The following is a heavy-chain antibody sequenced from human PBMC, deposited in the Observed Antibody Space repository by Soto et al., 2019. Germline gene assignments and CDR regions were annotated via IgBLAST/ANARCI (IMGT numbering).Heavy chain of an antibody. V-gene: IGHV1-2*04. J-gene: IGHJ6*02. D-gene: IGHD6-13*01. Sequence: ASVKVSCKASGYTFTGYYMHWVRQASGQGLEWMGWINPNSGGTNYAQKFQGWVTMTRDTSISTAYMELSRLRSDDTAVYYCARGAGYSSSWRYYYYYGMDVWGQGTTVTVSS. CDR3: ARGAGYSSSWRYYYYYGMDV. CDR1: GYTFTGYY. CDR2: INPNSGGT.